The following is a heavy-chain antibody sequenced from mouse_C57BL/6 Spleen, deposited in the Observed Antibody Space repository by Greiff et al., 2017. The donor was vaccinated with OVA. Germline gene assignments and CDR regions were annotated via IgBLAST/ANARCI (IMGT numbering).Heavy chain of an antibody. J-gene: IGHJ3*01. CDR1: GYTFTDYE. D-gene: IGHD4-1*02. V-gene: IGHV1-15*01. CDR2: IDPETGGT. Sequence: VQGVESGAELVRPGASVTLSCKASGYTFTDYEMHWVKQTPVHGLEWIGAIDPETGGTAYNQKFKGKAILTADKSSSTAYMELRSLTSEDSAVYYCTRWSNWDRFAYWGQGTLVTVSA. CDR3: TRWSNWDRFAY.